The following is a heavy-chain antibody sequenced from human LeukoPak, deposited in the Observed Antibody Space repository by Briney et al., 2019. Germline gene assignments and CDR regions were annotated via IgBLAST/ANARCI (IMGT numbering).Heavy chain of an antibody. J-gene: IGHJ5*02. CDR2: IITDGSNK. CDR1: GLSFRKYG. D-gene: IGHD1-14*01. Sequence: PGGSQRLSCAASGLSFRKYGMHGVPHAPGKSLDWVAFIITDGSNKYYADSVKGRFTISRDNSKNTLYLQMNSLRAEDTAVYYCATDNNVNPNWFDPWGQGTLVTVSS. CDR3: ATDNNVNPNWFDP. V-gene: IGHV3-30*02.